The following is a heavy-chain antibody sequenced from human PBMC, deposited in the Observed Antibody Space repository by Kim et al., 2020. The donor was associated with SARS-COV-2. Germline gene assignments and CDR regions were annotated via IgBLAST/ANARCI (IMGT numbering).Heavy chain of an antibody. CDR3: ARGKIWFGELFDGMDV. D-gene: IGHD3-10*01. V-gene: IGHV4-39*01. J-gene: IGHJ6*02. Sequence: SLKRRVTISVDTSKNQFSMKRSSVAAADTAVYYCARGKIWFGELFDGMDVWGQGTTVTVSS.